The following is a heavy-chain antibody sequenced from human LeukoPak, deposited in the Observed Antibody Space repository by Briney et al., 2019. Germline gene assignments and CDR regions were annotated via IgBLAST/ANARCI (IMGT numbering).Heavy chain of an antibody. CDR3: ARDRITDFWSGYYTNYFGY. V-gene: IGHV3-7*01. CDR1: GFTFTTNW. Sequence: PGGPLRLSCAASGFTFTTNWMTWVRQAPGKGLEWVATINQDGSEKYYVDSVKGRFTISRDNAKNSLFLQMNSLRAEDTAVYYCARDRITDFWSGYYTNYFGYWGQGTLVTVSS. D-gene: IGHD3-3*01. CDR2: INQDGSEK. J-gene: IGHJ4*02.